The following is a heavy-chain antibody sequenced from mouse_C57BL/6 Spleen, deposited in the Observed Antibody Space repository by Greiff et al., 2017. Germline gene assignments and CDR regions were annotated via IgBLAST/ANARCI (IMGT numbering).Heavy chain of an antibody. CDR2: IYPRSGNT. CDR1: GYTFTSYG. J-gene: IGHJ1*03. Sequence: VQLQQSGAELARPGASVKLSCKASGYTFTSYGISWVKQRTGQGLEWIGEIYPRSGNTYYNEKFKGKATLTADKSSSTAFMELRSLTSEDSAVYFCARNSSYNWYVDVWGTGTTVTVSS. V-gene: IGHV1-81*01. CDR3: ARNSSYNWYVDV. D-gene: IGHD1-1*01.